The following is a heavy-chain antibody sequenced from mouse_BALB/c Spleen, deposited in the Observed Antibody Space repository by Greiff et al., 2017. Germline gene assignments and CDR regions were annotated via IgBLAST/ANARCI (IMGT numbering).Heavy chain of an antibody. J-gene: IGHJ4*01. Sequence: EVQLVESGGGLVQPGGSLRLSCATSGFTFTDYYMSWVRQPPGKALEWLGFIRNKANGYTTEYSASVKGRFTISRDNSQSILYLQMNTLRAEDSATYYCAREEDYYAMDYWGQGTSVTVSS. CDR2: IRNKANGYTT. CDR3: AREEDYYAMDY. CDR1: GFTFTDYY. V-gene: IGHV7-3*02.